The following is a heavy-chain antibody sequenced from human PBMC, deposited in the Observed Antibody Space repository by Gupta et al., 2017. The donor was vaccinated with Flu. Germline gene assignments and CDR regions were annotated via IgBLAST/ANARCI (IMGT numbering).Heavy chain of an antibody. CDR3: ARDPIGGHNWFDP. D-gene: IGHD4-23*01. CDR2: INHSGST. V-gene: IGHV4-34*01. J-gene: IGHJ5*02. Sequence: QVQLQQWGAGLLKPSETLSLTCAVYGGSFSGYYWSWIRQPPGKGLGWIGEINHSGSTNYNPSLKSRVTISVDTSKNQFSLKLSSVTAADTAVYYCARDPIGGHNWFDPWGQGTLVTISS. CDR1: GGSFSGYY.